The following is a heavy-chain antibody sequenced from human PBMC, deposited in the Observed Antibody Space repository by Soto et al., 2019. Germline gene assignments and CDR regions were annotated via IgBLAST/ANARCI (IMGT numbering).Heavy chain of an antibody. Sequence: SETLSLTCTVSGGSISSGDYYWSWIRQPPGKGLEWIGYIYYSGSTYYNPSLKSRVTISVDTSKNQFSLKLSSVTAADTAVYYCARVYYYDSSGSRMAFDIWGQGTMVT. CDR3: ARVYYYDSSGSRMAFDI. V-gene: IGHV4-30-4*01. J-gene: IGHJ3*02. CDR2: IYYSGST. CDR1: GGSISSGDYY. D-gene: IGHD3-22*01.